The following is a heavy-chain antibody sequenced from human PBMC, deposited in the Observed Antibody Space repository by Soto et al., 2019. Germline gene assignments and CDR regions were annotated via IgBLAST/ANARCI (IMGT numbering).Heavy chain of an antibody. J-gene: IGHJ4*02. CDR1: GDTFSFYT. V-gene: IGHV1-69*02. CDR3: ATSYGSGYRAFDY. CDR2: INPILSMS. D-gene: IGHD3-10*01. Sequence: QVQLVQSGAEVKKPGSSVKVSCKASGDTFSFYTINWVRQAPGLGLEWVGRINPILSMSNYAQKFQGRVTMTADKSTSTAYMELRSWRSEDTAMYYCATSYGSGYRAFDYWGQGALVTVSS.